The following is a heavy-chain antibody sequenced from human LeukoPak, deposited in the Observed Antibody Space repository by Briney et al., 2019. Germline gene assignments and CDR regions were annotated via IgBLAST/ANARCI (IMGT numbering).Heavy chain of an antibody. Sequence: GGSLRLPCAASGFTFRRFRMSWVRQAPGKGLEWVANIKQDGSEKYYVDSVKGRFTISRDNAKNSLYLQMNSLRAEDTAVYYCARDGIATYDYWGQGTLVTVSS. J-gene: IGHJ4*02. CDR2: IKQDGSEK. D-gene: IGHD1-14*01. V-gene: IGHV3-7*01. CDR1: GFTFRRFR. CDR3: ARDGIATYDY.